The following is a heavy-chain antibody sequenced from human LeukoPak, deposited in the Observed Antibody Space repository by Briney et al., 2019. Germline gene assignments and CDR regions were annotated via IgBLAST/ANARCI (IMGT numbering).Heavy chain of an antibody. CDR3: ARSAFLVTAPGLYYFNY. V-gene: IGHV4-4*07. CDR2: IYCSGST. J-gene: IGHJ4*02. D-gene: IGHD6-13*01. CDR1: GGSISSYY. Sequence: SETLSLTCTVSGGSISSYYWSWIRQPAGKGLEWIGHIYCSGSTNYNPSLKGRVTMSVATSKNQFSLHLSSVTAADTAVYYCARSAFLVTAPGLYYFNYWGQGTLVAVSS.